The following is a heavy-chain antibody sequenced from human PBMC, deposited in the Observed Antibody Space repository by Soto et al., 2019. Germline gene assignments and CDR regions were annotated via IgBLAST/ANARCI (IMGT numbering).Heavy chain of an antibody. CDR2: IVVGSGNT. CDR3: AATDDAGYSSGWYLYSSFGI. D-gene: IGHD6-19*01. CDR1: GFTFTSSA. Sequence: SVKVSCKASGFTFTSSAVQWVRQARGQRLEWIGWIVVGSGNTNYAQKFQERVTITRDMSTSTAYMELSSLRSEDTAVYYCAATDDAGYSSGWYLYSSFGIWGQGKKVTGSS. V-gene: IGHV1-58*01. J-gene: IGHJ3*02.